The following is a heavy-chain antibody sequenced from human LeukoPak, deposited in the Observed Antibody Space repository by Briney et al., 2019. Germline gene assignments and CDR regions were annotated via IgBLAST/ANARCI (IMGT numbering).Heavy chain of an antibody. D-gene: IGHD1-1*01. J-gene: IGHJ5*02. V-gene: IGHV4-39*07. CDR1: GGSISSSSYY. CDR3: ARTGGNWFDP. CDR2: IYYSGST. Sequence: SETLSLTCTVSGGSISSSSYYWGWIRQPPGKGLEWIGSIYYSGSTYYNPSLKSRVTISVDTSKNQFSLNLSSVTAADTAVYYCARTGGNWFDPWGQGTLVTVSS.